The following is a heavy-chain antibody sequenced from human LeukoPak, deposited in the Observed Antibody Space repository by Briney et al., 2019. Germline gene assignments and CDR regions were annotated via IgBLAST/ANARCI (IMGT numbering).Heavy chain of an antibody. D-gene: IGHD2-8*02. CDR1: GFTFSRYW. CDR2: INGDGRSP. Sequence: GGSLRLSCVASGFTFSRYWMHWVRQAPGKGLVWVSRINGDGRSPSYADSVRGRFTISRDNAKNTLYLQMNSLRAEDTALYYCARDQLYCTGGYCYFDSWGQGTLVTVSS. J-gene: IGHJ4*02. V-gene: IGHV3-74*01. CDR3: ARDQLYCTGGYCYFDS.